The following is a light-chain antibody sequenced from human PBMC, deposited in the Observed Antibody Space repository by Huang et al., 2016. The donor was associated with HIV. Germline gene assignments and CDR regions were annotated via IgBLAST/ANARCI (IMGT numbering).Light chain of an antibody. CDR1: HSLLNSPKMKNY. V-gene: IGKV4-1*01. CDR2: WAS. J-gene: IGKJ3*01. CDR3: QQYFFSPMT. Sequence: DIVMTQSPDFLAVSLGERATISCKSSHSLLNSPKMKNYLAWYPQNPGQPPKRLIYWASVRESGVPDRFIGSGSGTDFTLTITSLQAEDVAVYFCQQYFFSPMTFGPGTKVDI.